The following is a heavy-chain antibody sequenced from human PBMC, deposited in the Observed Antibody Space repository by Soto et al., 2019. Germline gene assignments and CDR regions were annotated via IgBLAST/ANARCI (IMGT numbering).Heavy chain of an antibody. CDR2: IYYSGST. J-gene: IGHJ3*02. CDR3: ASPKYYYDSSGYYDAFDI. V-gene: IGHV4-30-4*01. D-gene: IGHD3-22*01. CDR1: GGSISSGDYY. Sequence: PSETLSLTCTVSGGSISSGDYYWSWIRQPPGKGLDWIGYIYYSGSTYYNPSLKSRVTISVDTSKNQFSLKLSSVTAADTAVYYCASPKYYYDSSGYYDAFDIWGQGTMVTVSS.